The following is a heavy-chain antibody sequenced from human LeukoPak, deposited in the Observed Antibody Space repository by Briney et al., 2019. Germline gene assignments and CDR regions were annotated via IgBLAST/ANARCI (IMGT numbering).Heavy chain of an antibody. J-gene: IGHJ4*02. Sequence: GGSLRLSCAASGFTLSSYAMSWVRQAPGKGLEWVSAISGSGGSTYYADSVKGRFTISRDNSKNTLYLQMNSLRAEDTAVYYCAKDEGDIVVVVAAYYFDYWGQGTLVTVSS. D-gene: IGHD2-15*01. CDR2: ISGSGGST. V-gene: IGHV3-23*01. CDR3: AKDEGDIVVVVAAYYFDY. CDR1: GFTLSSYA.